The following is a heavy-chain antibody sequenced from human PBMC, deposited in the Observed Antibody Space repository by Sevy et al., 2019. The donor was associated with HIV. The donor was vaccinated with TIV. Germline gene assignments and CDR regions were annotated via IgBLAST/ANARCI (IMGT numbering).Heavy chain of an antibody. CDR1: GDSVSSSSVA. CDR2: TYYRSKWYN. V-gene: IGHV6-1*01. D-gene: IGHD3-3*01. Sequence: SQTLSLTCTISGDSVSSSSVAWNWIRQSPSRGLEWLGRTYYRSKWYNDYALSVKNRIIISPDPSKNKPSLQLNSMTPEDTAVYYCASAITIFGLTIMLDPWGLGTLVTVSS. J-gene: IGHJ5*02. CDR3: ASAITIFGLTIMLDP.